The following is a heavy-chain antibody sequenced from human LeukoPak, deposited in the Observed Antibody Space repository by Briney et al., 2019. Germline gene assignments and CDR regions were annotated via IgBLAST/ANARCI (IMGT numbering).Heavy chain of an antibody. D-gene: IGHD6-13*01. CDR1: GFTFSSYS. CDR2: ISSSSSTI. CDR3: ARDDYSSSQSFDY. V-gene: IGHV3-48*01. J-gene: IGHJ4*02. Sequence: PGGSLRLSCAASGFTFSSYSMNWVRQAPGKGLEWVSYISSSSSTIYYADSVKGRFTISRDNAKNSLYLQMNSLRAEDTAVYYCARDDYSSSQSFDYWGQGTLVTLSS.